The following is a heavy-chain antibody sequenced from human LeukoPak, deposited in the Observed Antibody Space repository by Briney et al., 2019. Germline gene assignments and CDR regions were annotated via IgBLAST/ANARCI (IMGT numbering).Heavy chain of an antibody. CDR3: AKNVREADWYYYYMDV. V-gene: IGHV3-30*18. CDR2: ISYDGSNK. CDR1: GFTFGDYA. Sequence: GGSLRLSCTASGFTFGDYAMSWFRQAPGKGLEWVAVISYDGSNKYYADSVKGRFTISRDNSKNTLYLQMNSLRAEDTAVYYCAKNVREADWYYYYMDVWGKGTTVTVSS. J-gene: IGHJ6*03. D-gene: IGHD3-9*01.